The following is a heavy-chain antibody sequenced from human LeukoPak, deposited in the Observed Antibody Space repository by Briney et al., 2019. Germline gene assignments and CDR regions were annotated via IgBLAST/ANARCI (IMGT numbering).Heavy chain of an antibody. Sequence: GGSLRLSCAASGFTFSSYAMSWVRQAPGKGLEWVSAISGSGGSTYYADSVKGRFTISRDNSKNTLYLQMNSLRAEDTAVYYCAKARPLTYDILTGTLYYFDYWGQGTPVTVSS. CDR3: AKARPLTYDILTGTLYYFDY. CDR1: GFTFSSYA. D-gene: IGHD3-9*01. CDR2: ISGSGGST. J-gene: IGHJ4*02. V-gene: IGHV3-23*01.